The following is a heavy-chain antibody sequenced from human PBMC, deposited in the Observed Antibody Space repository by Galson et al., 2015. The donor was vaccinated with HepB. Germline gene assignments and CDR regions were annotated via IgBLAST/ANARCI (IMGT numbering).Heavy chain of an antibody. CDR1: GFTFSSYF. Sequence: SLRLSCAASGFTFSSYFMDWVRQAPGKGLVWVSDTNRDGSVTRYADSVKGRFNISRDNSNNTLYLQMNSLRAEDTDIYYCAKDRRGIACPPGNWFDPRGQGTLVTVSS. CDR2: TNRDGSVT. J-gene: IGHJ5*02. D-gene: IGHD6-13*01. V-gene: IGHV3-74*01. CDR3: AKDRRGIACPPGNWFDP.